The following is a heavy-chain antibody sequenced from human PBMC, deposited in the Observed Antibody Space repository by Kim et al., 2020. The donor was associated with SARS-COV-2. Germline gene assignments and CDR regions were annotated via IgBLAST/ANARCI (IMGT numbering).Heavy chain of an antibody. CDR2: INHSGST. CDR1: GGSFSGYY. CDR3: ASQHRQLGLWWLGYFDY. Sequence: SETLSLTCAVYGGSFSGYYWSWIRQPPGKGLEWMGEINHSGSTNYNPSLKSRVTISVDTSKNQFSLKLSSGTAADTAVYYCASQHRQLGLWWLGYFDYWG. J-gene: IGHJ4*01. D-gene: IGHD2-15*01. V-gene: IGHV4-34*01.